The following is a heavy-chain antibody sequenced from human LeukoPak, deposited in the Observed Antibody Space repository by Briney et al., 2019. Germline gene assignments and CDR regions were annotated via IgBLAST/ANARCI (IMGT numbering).Heavy chain of an antibody. CDR2: IGAYNGNT. Sequence: ASVKVSCKASGYTFTSHGISWVRQAPGQGLEWMGWIGAYNGNTNYAQKLQDRVTMTTDTSTSTAYMELRSLRSDDTAVYYCAREIPAAGTVAFDYWGQGTLVTVSS. CDR1: GYTFTSHG. J-gene: IGHJ4*02. V-gene: IGHV1-18*01. D-gene: IGHD6-13*01. CDR3: AREIPAAGTVAFDY.